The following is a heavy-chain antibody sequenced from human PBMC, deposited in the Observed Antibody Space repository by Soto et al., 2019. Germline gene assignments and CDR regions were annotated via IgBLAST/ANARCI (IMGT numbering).Heavy chain of an antibody. CDR1: GYTFTSYG. J-gene: IGHJ4*02. D-gene: IGHD4-17*01. V-gene: IGHV1-18*01. Sequence: QVQLVQSGAEVKKPGASVKVSCKASGYTFTSYGISWARQATGPGLEWRGGISAYNGTTNYAQKLQDRVTMTTDTSPSTAYMERRSLRTADTAVYYCARVYGDYGAFDYWGQGTLVTVSS. CDR2: ISAYNGTT. CDR3: ARVYGDYGAFDY.